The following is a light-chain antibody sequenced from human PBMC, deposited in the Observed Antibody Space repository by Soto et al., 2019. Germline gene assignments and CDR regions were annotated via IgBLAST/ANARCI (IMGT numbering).Light chain of an antibody. V-gene: IGLV1-40*01. CDR1: TSNIGAGHG. J-gene: IGLJ2*01. CDR3: QSYDRSLTCVV. Sequence: QSVLTQPPSVSGAPGQRVTISCTGSTSNIGAGHGVHWYQHLPGTAPKLLMYGNSIRPSGVPDRFSGSKSGPSASLAITGLQAEDEADYYCQSYDRSLTCVVFGGGTKLTVL. CDR2: GNS.